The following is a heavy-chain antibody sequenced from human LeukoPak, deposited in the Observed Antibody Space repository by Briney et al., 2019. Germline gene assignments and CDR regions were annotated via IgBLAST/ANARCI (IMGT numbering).Heavy chain of an antibody. CDR3: ARHYSGEGDFDL. J-gene: IGHJ2*01. D-gene: IGHD1-26*01. V-gene: IGHV5-51*01. CDR1: GYSFTSYW. Sequence: RGESLKISCKGSGYSFTSYWIGWVRQMPGKGLEWMGIIYPDDSDTRYNPSFQGQVTISADKSINTAYLQWSSLKASDTAMYYCARHYSGEGDFDLWGRGTLVTVSS. CDR2: IYPDDSDT.